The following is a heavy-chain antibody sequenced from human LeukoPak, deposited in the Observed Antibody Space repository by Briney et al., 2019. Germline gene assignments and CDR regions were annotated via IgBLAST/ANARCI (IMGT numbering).Heavy chain of an antibody. CDR3: ARVDGNSGYDFLDY. J-gene: IGHJ4*02. V-gene: IGHV3-30-3*01. Sequence: PGGSLRLSCAASGFTFSSYAMHWVRQAPGKGLEWVAVISYDGSNKYYADSVKGRFTISRDNSKNTLYLQMNSLRAEDTAVYYCARVDGNSGYDFLDYWGQGTLVTVSS. CDR1: GFTFSSYA. CDR2: ISYDGSNK. D-gene: IGHD5-12*01.